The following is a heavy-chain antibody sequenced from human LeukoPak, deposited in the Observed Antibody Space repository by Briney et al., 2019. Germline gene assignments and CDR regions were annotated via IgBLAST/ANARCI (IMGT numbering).Heavy chain of an antibody. CDR3: EKGDSIEEAGTLGALDY. CDR2: ISWNSGRI. Sequence: GGSLRLSCAASGFTFDDYAMHWVRQAPGKGLEWVSGISWNSGRIGYADSVKGRFTISRDNAKNSLYLQMNTLRAEDMALYYCEKGDSIEEAGTLGALDYGGKETLVTFPS. D-gene: IGHD6-13*01. V-gene: IGHV3-9*03. CDR1: GFTFDDYA. J-gene: IGHJ4*02.